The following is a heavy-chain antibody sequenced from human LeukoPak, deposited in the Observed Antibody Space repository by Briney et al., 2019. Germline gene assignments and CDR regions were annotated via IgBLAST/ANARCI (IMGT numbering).Heavy chain of an antibody. Sequence: AVKVSCKASGGTFSSYAISWVRQAPGQGLEWMGGIIPIFGTANYAQKFQGRVTITADESTSTAYMELSSLRSEDTAVYYCARDSREHVLRFLEWLGGLAYWGQGTLVTVSS. CDR3: ARDSREHVLRFLEWLGGLAY. J-gene: IGHJ4*02. CDR1: GGTFSSYA. D-gene: IGHD3-3*01. CDR2: IIPIFGTA. V-gene: IGHV1-69*13.